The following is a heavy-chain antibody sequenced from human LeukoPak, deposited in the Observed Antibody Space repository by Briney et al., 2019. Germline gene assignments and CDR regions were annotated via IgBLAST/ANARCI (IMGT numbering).Heavy chain of an antibody. D-gene: IGHD4-11*01. V-gene: IGHV3-30*04. Sequence: GGPLRLPCAASGFTFSSYAMHWVRQAPGKGLEWVAVISYDGSNKYYADSVKGRFTISRDNSKNTLYLQMNSLRAEDTAVYYCARVFDDYSNYEVDYWGQGTLVTVPS. J-gene: IGHJ4*02. CDR1: GFTFSSYA. CDR3: ARVFDDYSNYEVDY. CDR2: ISYDGSNK.